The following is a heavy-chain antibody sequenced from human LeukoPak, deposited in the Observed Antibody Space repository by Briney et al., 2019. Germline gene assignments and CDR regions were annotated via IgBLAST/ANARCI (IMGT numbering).Heavy chain of an antibody. Sequence: GGSLRLSCAASGFTFSNFGVNWVRQAPGKGLEWVSYISSRSSTIYYADSVKGRCTISRDNAKNSLYLQMNSLRAEDTAVYYCAKDPGGYDYDYWGQGTLVTVSS. CDR3: AKDPGGYDYDY. CDR2: ISSRSSTI. CDR1: GFTFSNFG. D-gene: IGHD5-12*01. J-gene: IGHJ4*02. V-gene: IGHV3-48*04.